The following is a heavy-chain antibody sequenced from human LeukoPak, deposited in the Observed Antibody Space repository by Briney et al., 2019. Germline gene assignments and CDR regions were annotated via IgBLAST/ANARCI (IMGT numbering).Heavy chain of an antibody. Sequence: GGSLRLSCAASGVAVRTSYMNWVRQAPGRGLQWVSVIYAEGNTYYADSVKGRFTISRDDSKNTLSLQMTSLRAADTAIYYCARDSTTWSRAGYWGQGTLVTVSS. CDR2: IYAEGNT. D-gene: IGHD6-13*01. J-gene: IGHJ4*02. CDR1: GVAVRTSY. CDR3: ARDSTTWSRAGY. V-gene: IGHV3-53*01.